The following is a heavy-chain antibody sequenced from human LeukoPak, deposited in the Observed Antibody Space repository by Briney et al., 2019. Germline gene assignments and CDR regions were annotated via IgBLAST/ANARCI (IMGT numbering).Heavy chain of an antibody. J-gene: IGHJ4*02. CDR3: TRVGTHCSSTSCYTGIEL. CDR1: GGSISTYY. D-gene: IGHD2-2*02. CDR2: IYHSGST. Sequence: SETLSLTCTVSGGSISTYYWSWIRQPPGKGLEWIGYIYHSGSTYYNPSLKSRVTISVDRSKNQFSLKLSSVTAADTAVYYCTRVGTHCSSTSCYTGIELWSQGTLVTVSS. V-gene: IGHV4-59*12.